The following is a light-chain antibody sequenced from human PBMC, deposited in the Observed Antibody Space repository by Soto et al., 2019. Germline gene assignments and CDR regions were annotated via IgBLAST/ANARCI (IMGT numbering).Light chain of an antibody. CDR2: ANR. J-gene: IGLJ3*02. CDR1: SSNLGSGYD. Sequence: QSVLTQPPSVSGDPGQRVTISCTGTSSNLGSGYDVHWYQQHPGTVPQLLISANRNRPSGVPDRFSGSKAGSSAALSITGLQVEDEADYYCQAYCCPLSASVFGGGTKL. CDR3: QAYCCPLSASV. V-gene: IGLV1-40*01.